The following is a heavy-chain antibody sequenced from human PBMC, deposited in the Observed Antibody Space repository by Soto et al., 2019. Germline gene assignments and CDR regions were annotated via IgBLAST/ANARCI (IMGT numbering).Heavy chain of an antibody. CDR1: GYIFSAYY. J-gene: IGHJ3*02. CDR2: INPDSGGT. Sequence: QVQLAQSGAEVKKPGASVKVSCKASGYIFSAYYLYWVRQAPGRGLEWVGWINPDSGGTNYAQKFLGWVTMTRDTSIRTAYMELNSLRSDDTAVYYCARGETGVDDGLDIWGQGTMVTVSS. D-gene: IGHD7-27*01. V-gene: IGHV1-2*04. CDR3: ARGETGVDDGLDI.